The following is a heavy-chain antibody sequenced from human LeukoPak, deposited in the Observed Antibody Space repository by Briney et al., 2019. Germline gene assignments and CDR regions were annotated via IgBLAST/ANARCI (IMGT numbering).Heavy chain of an antibody. CDR2: IIPIFGTA. Sequence: SVKVSCKASGGTFSSYAISWVRQAPGQGLEWMGRIIPIFGTANYAQKFQGRVTITTDESTGTAYMELSSLRSEGTAVYYCARVLGNYVWGSYRYDYYFDYWGQGTLVTVSS. D-gene: IGHD3-16*02. J-gene: IGHJ4*02. V-gene: IGHV1-69*05. CDR1: GGTFSSYA. CDR3: ARVLGNYVWGSYRYDYYFDY.